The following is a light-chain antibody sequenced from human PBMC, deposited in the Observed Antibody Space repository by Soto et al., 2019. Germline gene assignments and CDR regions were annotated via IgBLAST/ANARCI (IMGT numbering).Light chain of an antibody. CDR1: QSVSSSY. J-gene: IGKJ1*01. V-gene: IGKV3D-7*01. CDR3: QQDYNLPWT. Sequence: PGERVTLSCRASQSVSSSYLTWYQQKPGQAPRFLIYGASTRATSIPARFSGSGSGTDFTLTISSLQPEDFAVYYCQQDYNLPWTFGQGTKVEIK. CDR2: GAS.